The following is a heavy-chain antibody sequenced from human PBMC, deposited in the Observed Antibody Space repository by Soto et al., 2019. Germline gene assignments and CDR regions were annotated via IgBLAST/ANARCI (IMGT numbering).Heavy chain of an antibody. V-gene: IGHV3-7*01. CDR3: AREGGGGSGWPRGPDY. Sequence: EVQLVESGGGLVQPGGSLRLSCVTSGFTFSSYWMSWVRQAPGKGLEWVANIKEDGSEKYYVDSVKGRFTISRDNAKSSLYLQMNSLRAEDTAVYYCAREGGGGSGWPRGPDYWGQGTLVTVSS. CDR2: IKEDGSEK. CDR1: GFTFSSYW. J-gene: IGHJ4*02. D-gene: IGHD6-19*01.